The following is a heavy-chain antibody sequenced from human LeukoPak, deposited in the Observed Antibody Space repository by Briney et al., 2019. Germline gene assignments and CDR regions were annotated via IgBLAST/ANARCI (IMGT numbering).Heavy chain of an antibody. D-gene: IGHD1-1*01. J-gene: IGHJ5*02. CDR3: ARPVPSRLGWFDP. Sequence: SETLSLTCTVSGGSISSRTYYWGWIRQPPGKGLGWIGTIYYSGSTYYSPSLKSRVTISVDTSKNQFSLKLSSVTAADTAVYYCARPVPSRLGWFDPWGQGTLVTVSS. CDR2: IYYSGST. CDR1: GGSISSRTYY. V-gene: IGHV4-39*01.